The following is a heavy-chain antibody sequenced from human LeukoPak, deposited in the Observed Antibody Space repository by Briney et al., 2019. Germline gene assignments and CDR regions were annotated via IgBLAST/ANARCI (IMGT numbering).Heavy chain of an antibody. J-gene: IGHJ5*02. CDR2: ISGSGGST. V-gene: IGHV3-23*01. CDR1: GFTFSSYA. D-gene: IGHD3-10*01. Sequence: GGSLRLSCAASGFTFSSYAMSWVRQAPGKGLEWVSAISGSGGSTYYADSVKGRFTISRDNSKNTLYLQMNSLRAEDTAVYYCAEDRFGNNWFDPWGQGTLVTVSS. CDR3: AEDRFGNNWFDP.